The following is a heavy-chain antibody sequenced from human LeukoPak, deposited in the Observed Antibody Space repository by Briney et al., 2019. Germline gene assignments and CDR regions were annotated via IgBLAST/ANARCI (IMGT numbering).Heavy chain of an antibody. CDR2: ISHDGGNT. Sequence: GGSLRLSCAASGFTVSSNYMSWVRQAPGKGLEYVSTISHDGGNTNYADSVKGRFTISRDNSKNTLYLQMSSLRAEDTAVYYCARGSSRFDYWGQGTLVTVSS. V-gene: IGHV3-64D*06. J-gene: IGHJ4*02. CDR1: GFTVSSNY. CDR3: ARGSSRFDY. D-gene: IGHD6-13*01.